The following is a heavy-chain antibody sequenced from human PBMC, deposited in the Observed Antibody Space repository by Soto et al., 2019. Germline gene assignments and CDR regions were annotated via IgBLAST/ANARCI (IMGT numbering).Heavy chain of an antibody. V-gene: IGHV1-46*03. CDR3: ARLGYDSWGHYYYYKDC. J-gene: IGHJ6*03. CDR1: GYTFTSYY. D-gene: IGHD5-12*01. Sequence: ASVKVSCKASGYTFTSYYMHWVRQAPGQGLEWMGIINPSGGSTSYAQKFQGRVTMTRDTSTSTVYMELSSLRSEDTAVYYCARLGYDSWGHYYYYKDCWGKGTTVTVAS. CDR2: INPSGGST.